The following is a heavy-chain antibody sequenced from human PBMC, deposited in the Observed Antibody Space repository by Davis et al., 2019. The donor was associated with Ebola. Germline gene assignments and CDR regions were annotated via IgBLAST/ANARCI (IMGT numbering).Heavy chain of an antibody. J-gene: IGHJ6*02. CDR3: ARHLRGYSGYDPYYYYGMDV. D-gene: IGHD5-12*01. Sequence: KVSCKGSGYSFTSYWIGWVRQMPGKGLEWMGIIYPGDSDTRYSPSFQGQVTISADKSISTAYLQWSSLKASDTAMYYCARHLRGYSGYDPYYYYGMDVWGQGTTVTVSS. V-gene: IGHV5-51*01. CDR2: IYPGDSDT. CDR1: GYSFTSYW.